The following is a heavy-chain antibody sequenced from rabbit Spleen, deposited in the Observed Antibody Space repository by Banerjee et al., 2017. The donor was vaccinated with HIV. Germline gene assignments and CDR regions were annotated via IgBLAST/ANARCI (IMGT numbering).Heavy chain of an antibody. Sequence: QLKETGGGLVQPGGSLTLSCKASGFDFSSGYDMCWVRQAPGKGLEWIGCIVIDNDYTWYATWVNGRFTISRSTSLNTVDLQMNSLTAADTATYFCARGYTGRSDWFSRLDVWGPGTLVTVS. V-gene: IGHV1S43*01. CDR1: GFDFSSGYD. D-gene: IGHD8-1*01. CDR3: ARGYTGRSDWFSRLDV. J-gene: IGHJ3*01. CDR2: IVIDNDYT.